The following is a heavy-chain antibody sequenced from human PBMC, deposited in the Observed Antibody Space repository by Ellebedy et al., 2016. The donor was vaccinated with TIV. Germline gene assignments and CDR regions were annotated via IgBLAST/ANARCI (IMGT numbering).Heavy chain of an antibody. V-gene: IGHV3-21*01. CDR3: ARGLHRRGLQPCSFDY. D-gene: IGHD5-24*01. CDR2: ISSSSSYI. Sequence: GESLKISXAASGFTFSSYSMNWVRQAPGKGLEWVSSISSSSSYIYYADSVKGRFTISRDNAKNSLYLQMNSLRAEDTAVYYCARGLHRRGLQPCSFDYWGQGTLVTVSS. CDR1: GFTFSSYS. J-gene: IGHJ4*02.